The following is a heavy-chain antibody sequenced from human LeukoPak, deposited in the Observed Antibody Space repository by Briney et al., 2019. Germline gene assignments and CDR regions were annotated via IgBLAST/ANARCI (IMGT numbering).Heavy chain of an antibody. CDR2: IRSKAYGGTT. J-gene: IGHJ4*02. V-gene: IGHV3-49*04. D-gene: IGHD2-2*01. CDR3: TRDLCSSTSCYAPFDY. CDR1: GFTFGDYA. Sequence: GGSLRLSCTASGFTFGDYAMSWVRQAPGKGLEWVAFIRSKAYGGTTEYAASVKGRFTISRDDSKSTAYLQMNSLKTEDTAVYYCTRDLCSSTSCYAPFDYWGQGTLVGVCS.